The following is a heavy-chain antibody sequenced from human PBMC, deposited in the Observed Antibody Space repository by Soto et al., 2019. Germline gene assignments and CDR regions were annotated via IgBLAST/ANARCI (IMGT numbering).Heavy chain of an antibody. CDR2: IYTSGST. CDR1: GGSISSYY. J-gene: IGHJ6*02. V-gene: IGHV4-4*07. Sequence: ETLSLTCTVSGGSISSYYWSWIRQPAGKGLEWIGRIYTSGSTNYNPSLKSRVTMSVDTSKNQFSLKLSSVTAADTAVYYCASSARGFYCSSTSCYGYGMDVWGQGTTVT. CDR3: ASSARGFYCSSTSCYGYGMDV. D-gene: IGHD2-2*01.